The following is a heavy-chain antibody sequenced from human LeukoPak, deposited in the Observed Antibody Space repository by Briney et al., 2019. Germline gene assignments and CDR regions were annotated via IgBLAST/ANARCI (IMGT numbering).Heavy chain of an antibody. Sequence: PGGSVRLSCAASGFTFSSYVMSWVRQAPGKGLEWVSAIIGSGDRTYYADSVKGRFTISRDNSKNTVYLQMNSLRAEDTAVYYCAKRGPAGAGKSPDYFDYWGQGTLVTVSS. CDR3: AKRGPAGAGKSPDYFDY. J-gene: IGHJ4*02. D-gene: IGHD4-23*01. V-gene: IGHV3-23*01. CDR1: GFTFSSYV. CDR2: IIGSGDRT.